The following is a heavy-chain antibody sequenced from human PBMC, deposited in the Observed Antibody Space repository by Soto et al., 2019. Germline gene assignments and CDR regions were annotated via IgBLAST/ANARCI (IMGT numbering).Heavy chain of an antibody. CDR3: AREGGEGFWPYYYYMDV. Sequence: QVQLVESGGGVVQPGRSLRLSCAASGFTFSSYGMHWVRQAPGKGLEWVAVIWYDGSNKYYADSVKGRFTISRDNCKNTLYLQMNSLRAEDTAVYYCAREGGEGFWPYYYYMDVCGKGTTVTVSS. CDR2: IWYDGSNK. CDR1: GFTFSSYG. D-gene: IGHD3-16*01. J-gene: IGHJ6*03. V-gene: IGHV3-33*01.